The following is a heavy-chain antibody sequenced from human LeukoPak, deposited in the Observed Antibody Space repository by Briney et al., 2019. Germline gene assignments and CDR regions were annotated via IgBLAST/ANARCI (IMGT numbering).Heavy chain of an antibody. J-gene: IGHJ4*02. D-gene: IGHD5-24*01. V-gene: IGHV4-34*01. CDR3: ARREMATTDFDY. Sequence: PSETLSLTCAVYGGSFSGYYWSWIRQPPGKGLEWIGEINHSGSTNYNPSLKSRVTISVDTSKNQFYLKLSSVTAADTAVYYCARREMATTDFDYWGQGTLVTASS. CDR2: INHSGST. CDR1: GGSFSGYY.